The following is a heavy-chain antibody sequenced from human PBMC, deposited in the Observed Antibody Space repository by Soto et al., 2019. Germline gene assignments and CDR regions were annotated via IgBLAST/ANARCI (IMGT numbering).Heavy chain of an antibody. Sequence: EVQLVESGGGLVQPGGSLKLSCAASGFTFSGSAMHWVRQASGKGLEWVGRIRSKAKNYATAYVASVKGRFTISRDDSKNTAYLQMNSLKTEDTAVYYCARNPLYYASSVYYPNWGQGTLVTVSS. CDR2: IRSKAKNYAT. J-gene: IGHJ4*02. V-gene: IGHV3-73*01. D-gene: IGHD3-22*01. CDR3: ARNPLYYASSVYYPN. CDR1: GFTFSGSA.